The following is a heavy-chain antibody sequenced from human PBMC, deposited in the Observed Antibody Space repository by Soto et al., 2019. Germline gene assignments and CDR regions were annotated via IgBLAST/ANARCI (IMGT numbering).Heavy chain of an antibody. CDR3: ARGSLEVRPPAINWIDP. CDR1: GFSFSSYW. V-gene: IGHV3-74*01. D-gene: IGHD2-15*01. Sequence: GGSLRLSCAASGFSFSSYWMHWVRQVPGKGLVWVSHINSDGSSTSYANSVKGRFTISRDNAKKTLYLQMNSLTAEDTAVYFCARGSLEVRPPAINWIDPWGQGTLVTVSS. CDR2: INSDGSST. J-gene: IGHJ5*02.